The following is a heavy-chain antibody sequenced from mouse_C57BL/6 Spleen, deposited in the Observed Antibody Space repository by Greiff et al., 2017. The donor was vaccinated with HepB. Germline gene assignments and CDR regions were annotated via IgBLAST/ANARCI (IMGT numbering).Heavy chain of an antibody. Sequence: VQLQQPGAELVRPGSSVKLSCKASGYTFTSYWMHWVKQRPIQGLEWIGNIDPSDSETHYNQKFKDKATLTVDKSSSTAYMQLSSLTSEDSAVYYGARRIWSYYAMDYWGQGTSVTVSS. V-gene: IGHV1-52*01. D-gene: IGHD1-1*02. J-gene: IGHJ4*01. CDR3: ARRIWSYYAMDY. CDR1: GYTFTSYW. CDR2: IDPSDSET.